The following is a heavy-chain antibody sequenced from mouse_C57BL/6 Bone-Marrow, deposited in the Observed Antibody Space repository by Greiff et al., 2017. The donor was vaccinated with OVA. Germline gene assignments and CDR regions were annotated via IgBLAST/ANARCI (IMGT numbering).Heavy chain of an antibody. CDR3: ARTYGSSFFAY. Sequence: EVQLVESGGGLVKPGGSLKLSCAASGFTFSSYAMSWVRQTPEKRLEWVATISDGGSYTYYPDNVKGRFTISRANAKNNLYLQMSHLKSEDTAMYYCARTYGSSFFAYWGQGTLVTVSA. CDR1: GFTFSSYA. CDR2: ISDGGSYT. J-gene: IGHJ3*01. V-gene: IGHV5-4*01. D-gene: IGHD1-1*01.